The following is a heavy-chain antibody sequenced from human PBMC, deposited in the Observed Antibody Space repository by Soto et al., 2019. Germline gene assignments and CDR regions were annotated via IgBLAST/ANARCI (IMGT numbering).Heavy chain of an antibody. V-gene: IGHV3-23*01. CDR3: VKRVRNWGDFDF. Sequence: VQLLESGGDLVQPGGSLRLSWVASGFILNNYAMSWVRQAPGKGLEWVSTIGGTDGDSDGVPWYEDSVKGRFTISRDSSANTLFLHMDNLRAEDSALYYCVKRVRNWGDFDFWGQGTTVVVSS. D-gene: IGHD7-27*01. J-gene: IGHJ3*01. CDR1: GFILNNYA. CDR2: IGGTDGDSDGVP.